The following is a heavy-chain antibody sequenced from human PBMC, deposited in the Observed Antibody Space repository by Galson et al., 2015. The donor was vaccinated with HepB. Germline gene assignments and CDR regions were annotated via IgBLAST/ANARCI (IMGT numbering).Heavy chain of an antibody. CDR2: IYNSGNT. V-gene: IGHV4-39*01. CDR3: ARLGRVASGMSYFDY. J-gene: IGHJ4*02. D-gene: IGHD6-13*01. CDR1: GSSISTTTYY. Sequence: ETLSLTCTVSGSSISTTTYYWGWIRQPPGKGLEWIGSIYNSGNTYKNPSLKSRVTMSVDTSKNQFSLKLSSVTAADTAVYFCARLGRVASGMSYFDYWGQGTLVTVSS.